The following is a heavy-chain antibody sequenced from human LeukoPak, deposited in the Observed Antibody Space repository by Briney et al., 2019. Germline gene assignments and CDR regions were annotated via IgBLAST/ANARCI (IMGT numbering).Heavy chain of an antibody. CDR2: IYYSGTT. J-gene: IGHJ4*02. CDR1: GGSISSYY. V-gene: IGHV4-59*12. CDR3: ARDGYNWGVDY. D-gene: IGHD5-24*01. Sequence: PSETLSLTCTVSGGSISSYYWSWIRQPPGKGLEWIGYIYYSGTTYYNPSLKSRVTISVDTSKNQFSLKLSSVTAADTAVYYCARDGYNWGVDYWGQGTLVTVSS.